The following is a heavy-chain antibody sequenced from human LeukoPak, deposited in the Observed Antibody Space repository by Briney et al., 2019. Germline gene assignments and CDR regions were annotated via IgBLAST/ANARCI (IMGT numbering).Heavy chain of an antibody. Sequence: SQTLSLTCTVSGDSISSGGDFWSWIPQHPGKGREWIVYSYYSGSTYYNPSLMSRVTISVDASKDQLSLKLSSVTAADASVYYSQRDHYYDRSGYYGKVHHRHTSSRNWFDPWGQGTLVTVSS. CDR1: GDSISSGGDF. CDR2: SYYSGST. V-gene: IGHV4-31*03. J-gene: IGHJ5*02. CDR3: QRDHYYDRSGYYGKVHHRHTSSRNWFDP. D-gene: IGHD3-22*01.